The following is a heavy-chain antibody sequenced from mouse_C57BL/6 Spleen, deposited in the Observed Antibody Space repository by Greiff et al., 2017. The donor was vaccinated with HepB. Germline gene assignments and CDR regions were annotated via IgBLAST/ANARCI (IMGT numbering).Heavy chain of an antibody. D-gene: IGHD1-1*01. J-gene: IGHJ4*01. Sequence: QVHVKQSGAELVKPGASVKLSCKASGYTFTEYTIHWVKQRSGQGLEWIGGFYPGSGSIKYNEKFKDKATLTAAKSSSTVYMELSRLTSEDSAVYFCARHEEELRGAMDYWGQGTSVTVSS. CDR2: FYPGSGSI. CDR1: GYTFTEYT. V-gene: IGHV1-62-2*01. CDR3: ARHEEELRGAMDY.